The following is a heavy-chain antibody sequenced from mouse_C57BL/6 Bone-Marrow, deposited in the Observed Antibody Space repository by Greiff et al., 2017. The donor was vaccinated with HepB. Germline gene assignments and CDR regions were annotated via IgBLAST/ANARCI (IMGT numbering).Heavy chain of an antibody. CDR2: ISNGGGST. D-gene: IGHD2-12*01. CDR1: GFTFSDYY. J-gene: IGHJ4*01. V-gene: IGHV5-12*01. Sequence: EVKLVESGGGLVQPGGSLKLSCAASGFTFSDYYMYWVRQTPEKRLEWVAYISNGGGSTYYPDTVKGRFTSSRDNAKNTLYLQMSRLKSEDTAMYYCARGSYRGYYAMDYWGQGTSVTVSS. CDR3: ARGSYRGYYAMDY.